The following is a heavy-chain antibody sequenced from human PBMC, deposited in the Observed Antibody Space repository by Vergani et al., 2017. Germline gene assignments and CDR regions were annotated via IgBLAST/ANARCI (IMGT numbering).Heavy chain of an antibody. V-gene: IGHV3-7*01. D-gene: IGHD3-3*01. Sequence: EVQLVESGGGLVQPGGSLRLSCAASGFTFSSYWMSWVRQAPGKGLEWVANIKQDGSEKYYVDSVKGRFTISRDNAKNSLYLQMNSLRAEDTAVYYCARDLAHYDFWSGYRDDYWGQGTLVTVSS. CDR3: ARDLAHYDFWSGYRDDY. J-gene: IGHJ4*02. CDR1: GFTFSSYW. CDR2: IKQDGSEK.